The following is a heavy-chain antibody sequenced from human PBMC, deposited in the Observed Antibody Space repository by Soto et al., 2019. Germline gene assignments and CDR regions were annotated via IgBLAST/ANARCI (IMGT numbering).Heavy chain of an antibody. V-gene: IGHV3-48*02. D-gene: IGHD2-15*01. CDR1: EFTFSSHS. CDR2: IDSSGNSI. CDR3: ARLPLVDWFFINIDLYRMDV. J-gene: IGHJ6*02. Sequence: EVQLVESGGGLVQPGGSLRLSCSSSEFTFSSHSMNWGRQAPGKGLEWVARIDSSGNSIYYAASVKGRFAVSRDNANSTLFLQMNSLRDEDTAVYYCARLPLVDWFFINIDLYRMDVWGQGTTVVVSS.